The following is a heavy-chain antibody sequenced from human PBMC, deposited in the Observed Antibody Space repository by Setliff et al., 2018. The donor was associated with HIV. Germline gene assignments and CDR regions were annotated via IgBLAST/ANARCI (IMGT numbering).Heavy chain of an antibody. CDR2: MSPKNNGS. CDR3: ARDVDHMMDV. CDR1: GSTFSTYD. Sequence: ASVKVSCKPSGSTFSTYDINWVRQATGQGLEWMGWMSPKNNGSGFAQKFQARLTMTWNTSTNTAYMELRSLTSDDTAVYYCARDVDHMMDVWGQGTTVTVSS. V-gene: IGHV1-8*01. J-gene: IGHJ6*02.